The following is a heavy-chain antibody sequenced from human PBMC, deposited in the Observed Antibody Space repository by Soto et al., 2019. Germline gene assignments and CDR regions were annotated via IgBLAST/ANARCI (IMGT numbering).Heavy chain of an antibody. Sequence: EVQLLESGGGLVQPGGSLRLSCAASGFTFSSYAMSWVRQAPGKGLEWVSAISGSGGSTYYADSVKGRFTISRDNSKNTLYLQMNSLRAEDTAVYYCAKGRIVGATTYYGMDVWGQGNTVTVSS. D-gene: IGHD1-26*01. CDR3: AKGRIVGATTYYGMDV. J-gene: IGHJ6*02. CDR2: ISGSGGST. V-gene: IGHV3-23*01. CDR1: GFTFSSYA.